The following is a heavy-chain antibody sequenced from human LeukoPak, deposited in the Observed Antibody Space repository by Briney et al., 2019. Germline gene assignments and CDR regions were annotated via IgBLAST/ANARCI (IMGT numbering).Heavy chain of an antibody. J-gene: IGHJ4*02. CDR1: GGTFSSYA. CDR2: IIPLFDTA. D-gene: IGHD2-2*01. CDR3: ARVPTRYCSSTSCIADF. V-gene: IGHV1-69*01. Sequence: SVKVSCKASGGTFSSYAITWVRQAPGQGLEWMGEIIPLFDTANYAQKFQGRVTITADESTITAYMELSSLKSEDTAVYYCARVPTRYCSSTSCIADFWGQGTLVTVSS.